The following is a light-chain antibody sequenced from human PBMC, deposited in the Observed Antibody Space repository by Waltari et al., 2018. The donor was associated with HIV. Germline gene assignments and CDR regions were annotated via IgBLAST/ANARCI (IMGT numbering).Light chain of an antibody. J-gene: IGKJ4*01. CDR2: SAS. CDR1: QGISNY. Sequence: DIQLTQSPSFLSASVGDKVTITCRASQGISNYLAWYQQKPGRAPKLLIYSASTLQSGVPSRFSGSGFGTDFTLTISSLQPEDFATYYCQQLNSYPPITFGGGTKVEIK. CDR3: QQLNSYPPIT. V-gene: IGKV1-9*01.